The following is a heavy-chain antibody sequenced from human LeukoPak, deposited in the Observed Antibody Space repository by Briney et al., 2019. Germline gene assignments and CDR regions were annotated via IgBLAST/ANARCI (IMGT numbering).Heavy chain of an antibody. D-gene: IGHD1-1*01. CDR2: IYTSGST. CDR1: GGSLSSGSYY. J-gene: IGHJ5*02. CDR3: ARDREWEERLGSYWFDP. Sequence: PSETLSLTCTVSGGSLSSGSYYWSWIRQPAGKGLEWLGRIYTSGSTNYNPSLKSRVTISVDTSKNQFSLKLSSVTAADTAVYYCARDREWEERLGSYWFDPWGQGTLVTVSS. V-gene: IGHV4-61*02.